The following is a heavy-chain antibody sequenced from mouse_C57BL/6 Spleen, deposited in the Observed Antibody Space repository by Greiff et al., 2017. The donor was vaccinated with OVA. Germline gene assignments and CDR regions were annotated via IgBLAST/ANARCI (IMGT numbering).Heavy chain of an antibody. CDR1: GYSFTGYY. J-gene: IGHJ4*01. CDR3: ARWGTGAMDY. CDR2: INPSTGGT. D-gene: IGHD3-3*01. Sequence: EVQLQQSGPELVKPGASVKISCKASGYSFTGYYMNWVKQSPEKSLEWIGEINPSTGGTTYNQKFKAKATLTVDKSSSTAYMQLKSLTSEDSAVYYCARWGTGAMDYWGQGTSVTVSS. V-gene: IGHV1-42*01.